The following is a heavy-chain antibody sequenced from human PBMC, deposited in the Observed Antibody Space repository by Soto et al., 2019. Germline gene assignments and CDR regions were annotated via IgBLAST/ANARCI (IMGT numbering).Heavy chain of an antibody. V-gene: IGHV3-23*01. CDR2: ISAGGGGT. CDR3: TKGKGSGDYGDYFLSWFVP. CDR1: GFTFGSYA. D-gene: IGHD4-17*01. J-gene: IGHJ5*02. Sequence: EVQLLESGGGLVQPGGSLRLSCAASGFTFGSYAMTWVRQAPGKGLEWVSTISAGGGGTYYADSVKGRFTISRDNSKNPLYLLMNSRRAEDTAVYYCTKGKGSGDYGDYFLSWFVPWGQGTLVTVSS.